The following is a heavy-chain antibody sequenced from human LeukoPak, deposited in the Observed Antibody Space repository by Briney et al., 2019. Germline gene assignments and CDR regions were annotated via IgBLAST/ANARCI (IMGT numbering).Heavy chain of an antibody. CDR2: ISGSGDNT. V-gene: IGHV3-23*01. CDR1: GFTFSGFA. Sequence: GGSLRLSCAASGFTFSGFAMSWVRRTPGKGLEWVSGISGSGDNTLYADSVKGRFTVSRDNSRNTLYLPMNSLRAEDTAVYYCVKDRGGSPFYGMDVWGQGTTVTVSS. CDR3: VKDRGGSPFYGMDV. D-gene: IGHD1-26*01. J-gene: IGHJ6*02.